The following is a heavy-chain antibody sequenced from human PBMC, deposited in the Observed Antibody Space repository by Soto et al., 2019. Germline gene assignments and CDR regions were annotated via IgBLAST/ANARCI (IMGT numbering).Heavy chain of an antibody. CDR3: AKDQGVGIDTDAHYYYGMDV. D-gene: IGHD1-26*01. Sequence: QVQLVESGGGVAQPGRSLRLSCAASGFTFSSYGMHWVRQAPGKGLEWVAVISYDGSNKYYADSVKGRFTISRDNSKNTLYLQMNSLRAEDTAVYYCAKDQGVGIDTDAHYYYGMDVWGQGTTVTVSS. J-gene: IGHJ6*02. V-gene: IGHV3-30*18. CDR2: ISYDGSNK. CDR1: GFTFSSYG.